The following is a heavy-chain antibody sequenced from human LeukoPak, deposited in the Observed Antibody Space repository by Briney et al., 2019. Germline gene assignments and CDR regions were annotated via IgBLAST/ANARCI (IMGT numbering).Heavy chain of an antibody. J-gene: IGHJ4*02. Sequence: PAGSLTLSCVASGFSFSTYEMNWVRQAPGKGLEWVAYISTSGSSVYYADSLKGRFTVSRDNDTRCLFLQVDSMTVADTAVYYCERVGREVTTGYFADWGQGTLVAVYS. CDR2: ISTSGSSV. CDR1: GFSFSTYE. CDR3: ERVGREVTTGYFAD. D-gene: IGHD2-21*02. V-gene: IGHV3-48*03.